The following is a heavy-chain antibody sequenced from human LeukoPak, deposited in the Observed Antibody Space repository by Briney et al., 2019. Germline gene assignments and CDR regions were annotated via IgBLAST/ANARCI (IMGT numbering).Heavy chain of an antibody. Sequence: PGGSLRLSCAASGFIFSNLWMTWVRQAPGKGLEWVSSISSSSSYIYYADSVKGRFTISRDNAKNSLYLQMNSLRAEDTAVYYCAKSMVRGVIIRLPFDYWGQGTLVTVSS. J-gene: IGHJ4*02. CDR3: AKSMVRGVIIRLPFDY. CDR1: GFIFSNLW. V-gene: IGHV3-21*04. CDR2: ISSSSSYI. D-gene: IGHD3-10*01.